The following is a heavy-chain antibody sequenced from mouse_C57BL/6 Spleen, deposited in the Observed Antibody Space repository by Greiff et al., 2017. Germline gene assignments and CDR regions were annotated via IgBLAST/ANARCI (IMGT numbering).Heavy chain of an antibody. J-gene: IGHJ3*01. V-gene: IGHV1-55*01. CDR3: ARLADYYGSSPWFAY. CDR1: GYTFTSYW. Sequence: QVQLQQPGAELVKPGASVKMSCKASGYTFTSYWITWVKQRPGQGLEWIGDIYPGSGSTNYNEKFKSKATLTVVTSSSTAYMQLSSLTSEDSAVYYCARLADYYGSSPWFAYWGQGTLVTVSA. CDR2: IYPGSGST. D-gene: IGHD1-1*01.